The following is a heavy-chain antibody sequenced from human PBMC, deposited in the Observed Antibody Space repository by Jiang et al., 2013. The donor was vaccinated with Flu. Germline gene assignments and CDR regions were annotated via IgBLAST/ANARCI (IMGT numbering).Heavy chain of an antibody. V-gene: IGHV1-18*01. Sequence: QAPGQGLEWMGGVSLYNGNTNYAQKFQGRVTMTTDTSTSTAFMELRSLRSDDTAVYYCTKVSGGAPVYYFDYWGQGALVTVSS. CDR3: TKVSGGAPVYYFDY. J-gene: IGHJ4*02. CDR2: VSLYNGNT. D-gene: IGHD2-8*02.